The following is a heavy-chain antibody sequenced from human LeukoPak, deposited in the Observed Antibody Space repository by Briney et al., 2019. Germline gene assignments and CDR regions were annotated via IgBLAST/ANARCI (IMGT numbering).Heavy chain of an antibody. CDR1: GGSFSGYN. D-gene: IGHD5-24*01. CDR3: SGGRRWLQSFFDY. CDR2: INHSGST. V-gene: IGHV4-34*01. Sequence: SETLSLTCAVSGGSFSGYNWSWSRHPPRKRLERIGEINHSGSTNYNPSLKSRVTISVDTSKNQFSLKLSSVTGANTAVYYCSGGRRWLQSFFDYWGQGTLVTVSS. J-gene: IGHJ4*02.